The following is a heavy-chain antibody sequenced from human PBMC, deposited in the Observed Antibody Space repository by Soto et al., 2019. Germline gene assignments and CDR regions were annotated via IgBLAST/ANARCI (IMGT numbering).Heavy chain of an antibody. CDR1: GFTFSSYG. CDR2: IWDDGSNK. D-gene: IGHD3-10*01. J-gene: IGHJ4*02. CDR3: ARDADGSGIYY. V-gene: IGHV3-33*01. Sequence: QVQLVESGGGVVQPGRSLRLSCAASGFTFSSYGMHWVRQAPGKGLEWVAVIWDDGSNKYYADSVKGRFTISRDNSKNTLYLQMNSLRAEDTAVYYCARDADGSGIYYWGQGTLVTVSS.